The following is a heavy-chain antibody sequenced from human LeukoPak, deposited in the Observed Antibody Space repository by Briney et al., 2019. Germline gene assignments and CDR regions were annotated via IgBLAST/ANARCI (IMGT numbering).Heavy chain of an antibody. CDR1: GYTFTSHG. D-gene: IGHD3-22*01. J-gene: IGHJ4*02. Sequence: ASVKVSCKASGYTFTSHGISWVRQAPGQGLEWMGWISAYNGNINYAQKLQGRVTMTTDTSTSTAYVELRFLRSDDTAVYYCARGGYYYDSSGYYPGPMDYWGQGTLVTVSS. CDR3: ARGGYYYDSSGYYPGPMDY. V-gene: IGHV1-18*01. CDR2: ISAYNGNI.